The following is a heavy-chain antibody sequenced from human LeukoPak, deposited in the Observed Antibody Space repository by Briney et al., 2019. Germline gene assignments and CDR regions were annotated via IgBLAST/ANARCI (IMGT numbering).Heavy chain of an antibody. CDR1: GFSLSSYA. Sequence: GGSLRLSCTVSGFSLSSYALSWVRRAPGKGLEWVSATSSSDAGKYYADSVRGRFTISRDNSRNTMYLQMNSLRAEDAAVYYCAKAPVTSCRGAFCYPFDSWGQGTVVTVSS. V-gene: IGHV3-23*01. CDR3: AKAPVTSCRGAFCYPFDS. CDR2: TSSSDAGK. J-gene: IGHJ4*02. D-gene: IGHD2-15*01.